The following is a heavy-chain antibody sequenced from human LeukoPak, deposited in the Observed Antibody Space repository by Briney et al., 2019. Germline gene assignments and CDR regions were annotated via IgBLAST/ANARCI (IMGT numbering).Heavy chain of an antibody. J-gene: IGHJ3*02. CDR2: IYDSEST. Sequence: SETLSLTCTVSGGSISSYCWSWIRQPPGKGLEWIGYIYDSESTNYNPSLKSRVTILIDTSKNQFSLKLSSVTAADTAVYYCARHSAHSSTNDAFDIWGQGTMVTVSS. V-gene: IGHV4-59*01. CDR3: ARHSAHSSTNDAFDI. D-gene: IGHD6-13*01. CDR1: GGSISSYC.